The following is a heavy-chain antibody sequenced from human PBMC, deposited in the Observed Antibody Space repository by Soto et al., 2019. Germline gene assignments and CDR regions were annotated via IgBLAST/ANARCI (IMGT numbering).Heavy chain of an antibody. CDR2: INHGGST. D-gene: IGHD7-27*01. CDR3: ARDNWGLPLDI. Sequence: SETLSLTCAISGGSINNNKWWSWVRQSPVKGLEWIGEINHGGSTNYNPSLASRATISVDKSKNLFSLRLTSVTAADTAVYYCARDNWGLPLDIWGHGTMVTVSS. CDR1: GGSINNNKW. V-gene: IGHV4-4*02. J-gene: IGHJ3*02.